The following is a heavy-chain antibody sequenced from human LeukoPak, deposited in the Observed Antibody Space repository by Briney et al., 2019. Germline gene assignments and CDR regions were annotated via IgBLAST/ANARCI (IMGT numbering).Heavy chain of an antibody. CDR3: AKVGRANDSSGYQTTFDY. CDR1: GFTFSSYA. Sequence: GGSLRLSCAASGFTFSSYAMSWVRQAPGKGLEWVSAISGSGGSTYYADSVKGRFTISRDNSKNTLYLQMNSLRAEDTAVYYCAKVGRANDSSGYQTTFDYWGQGTLVTVSS. V-gene: IGHV3-23*01. J-gene: IGHJ4*02. CDR2: ISGSGGST. D-gene: IGHD3-22*01.